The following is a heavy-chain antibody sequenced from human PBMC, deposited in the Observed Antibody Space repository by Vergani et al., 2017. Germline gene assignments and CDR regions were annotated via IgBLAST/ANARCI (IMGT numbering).Heavy chain of an antibody. Sequence: QVQLVQSGAEVKKPGASVTVSCKASGYTFTSYDINWVRQATGQGLEWMGWMNPNSGNTGYAQKFQGRVTMTRNTSISKDDMELSSLRSEDTAVYYCARSLSQYSSSWYSWRNYYYYYMDVWGKGTTVTVAS. CDR2: MNPNSGNT. CDR3: ARSLSQYSSSWYSWRNYYYYYMDV. V-gene: IGHV1-8*01. D-gene: IGHD6-13*01. J-gene: IGHJ6*03. CDR1: GYTFTSYD.